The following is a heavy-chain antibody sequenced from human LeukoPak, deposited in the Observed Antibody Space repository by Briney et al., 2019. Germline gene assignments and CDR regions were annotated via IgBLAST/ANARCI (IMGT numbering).Heavy chain of an antibody. CDR3: AKAAVRYTTRWNNFDY. CDR2: ISWDGGNI. Sequence: GGSLRLSCAASGFTFDDYAMHWVRQAPGKGLEWVSLISWDGGNIFYADSMQGRFTISRDNSKNSLYLQMNSLRAEDSAFYYCAKAAVRYTTRWNNFDYWGQGTLVTVSS. V-gene: IGHV3-43D*03. CDR1: GFTFDDYA. D-gene: IGHD2-2*02. J-gene: IGHJ4*02.